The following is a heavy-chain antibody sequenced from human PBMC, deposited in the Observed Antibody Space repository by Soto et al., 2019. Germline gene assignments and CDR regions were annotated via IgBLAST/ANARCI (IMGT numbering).Heavy chain of an antibody. J-gene: IGHJ4*02. V-gene: IGHV3-23*01. CDR3: VKETVAAAYVETSPFDF. D-gene: IGHD2-15*01. CDR1: EFTFSNYA. CDR2: IDGSGGDT. Sequence: EVQLLESGGGLVQPGGSLRLSCAASEFTFSNYAMGWVRQAPGTGLEWVSAIDGSGGDTSFAYSVKGRSTISRDNSKNTLYLHMNSLRAEDTDRYYCVKETVAAAYVETSPFDFWGQGTLVTVSS.